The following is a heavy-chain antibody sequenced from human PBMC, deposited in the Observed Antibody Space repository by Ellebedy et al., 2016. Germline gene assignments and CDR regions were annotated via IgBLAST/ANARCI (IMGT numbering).Heavy chain of an antibody. CDR2: IYAGGST. J-gene: IGHJ4*02. D-gene: IGHD3-22*01. CDR3: AISTTMIFFEY. Sequence: GGSLRLSCVVSGFSVSSNYLSWVRQAPGKGLEWVSVIYAGGSTFYADSVKGRFTISRGNADKSLYLQMDSLRAEDTAVYYCAISTTMIFFEYWGQGTLVTVSS. CDR1: GFSVSSNY. V-gene: IGHV3-66*01.